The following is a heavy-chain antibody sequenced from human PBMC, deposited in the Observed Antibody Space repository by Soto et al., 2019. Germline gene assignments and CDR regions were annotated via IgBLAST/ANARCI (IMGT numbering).Heavy chain of an antibody. V-gene: IGHV4-30-4*01. CDR1: GGSVTSDEDY. J-gene: IGHJ4*02. CDR2: ISNSGST. CDR3: ATESGSTYGYFDH. Sequence: SETLSLTCTVSGGSVTSDEDYWTWIRQSPGKGLEWIGYISNSGSTGYNPSLKTRLSMSVDRSKNQFILRLTSVTAADTAVYFCATESGSTYGYFDHWGQGTQVTVSS. D-gene: IGHD5-18*01.